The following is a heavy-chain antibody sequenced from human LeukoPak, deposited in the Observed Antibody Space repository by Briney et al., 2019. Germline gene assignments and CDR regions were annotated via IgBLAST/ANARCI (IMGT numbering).Heavy chain of an antibody. CDR3: ARADKGGYYDSSGYDY. CDR1: GFTFSSYS. Sequence: GGSLRLSCAASGFTFSSYSMNWVRQAPGKGLEWVSYISSSSSRIYYADSVRGRFTISRDNAMSSLYLQMNSLRAEDTAVYYCARADKGGYYDSSGYDYWGQGTLVTVSS. J-gene: IGHJ4*02. D-gene: IGHD3-22*01. CDR2: ISSSSSRI. V-gene: IGHV3-48*01.